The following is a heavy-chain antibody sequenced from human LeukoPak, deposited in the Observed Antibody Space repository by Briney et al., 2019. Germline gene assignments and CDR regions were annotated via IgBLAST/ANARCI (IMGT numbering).Heavy chain of an antibody. D-gene: IGHD3-10*01. CDR3: ASFSQGFLVWGVPFDY. CDR2: IYHSGGP. V-gene: IGHV4-30-2*06. J-gene: IGHJ4*02. Sequence: SETLSLTCAVSGGSISSGSFSCNWLRQSPGKGLEWIGYIYHSGGPYYNPSLENRVTISLDRSKNQFSLNLTSVTAADTAVYYCASFSQGFLVWGVPFDYWGQGALVTVSS. CDR1: GGSISSGSFS.